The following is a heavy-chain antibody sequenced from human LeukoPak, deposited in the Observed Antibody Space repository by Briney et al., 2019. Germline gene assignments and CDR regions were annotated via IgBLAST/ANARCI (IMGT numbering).Heavy chain of an antibody. Sequence: SQTLSLTCAVSGDSISSGGYSWSWIRQPPGRGLEWIGYIWRSGSSYYNPSLKSRVTISVDRSKNQFSLKLSSVTAADTAVYYCARVVPAALFDYWGQGTLVTVSS. V-gene: IGHV4-30-2*01. CDR1: GDSISSGGYS. CDR2: IWRSGSS. J-gene: IGHJ4*02. CDR3: ARVVPAALFDY. D-gene: IGHD2-2*01.